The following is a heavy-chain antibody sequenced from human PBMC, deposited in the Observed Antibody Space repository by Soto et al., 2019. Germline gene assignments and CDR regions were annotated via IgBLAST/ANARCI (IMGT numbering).Heavy chain of an antibody. Sequence: QVQVVQSGAEVKKPGASVKVSCKASGYTFTTYYIHWVRQAPGQGLEWMGVINPSGGSINYAQKSQARGAMTRDTSTSAVYMELSSLRSEDTAVYYCARDRGRGGSYYIYFYGMDVWGQGTTVTVSS. J-gene: IGHJ6*02. D-gene: IGHD1-26*01. CDR2: INPSGGSI. CDR3: ARDRGRGGSYYIYFYGMDV. CDR1: GYTFTTYY. V-gene: IGHV1-46*01.